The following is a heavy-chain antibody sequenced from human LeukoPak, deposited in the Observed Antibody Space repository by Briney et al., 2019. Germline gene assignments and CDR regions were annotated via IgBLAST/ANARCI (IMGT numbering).Heavy chain of an antibody. D-gene: IGHD1-26*01. CDR3: ARNREWKLPHYFDY. CDR2: IYPGDSDT. CDR1: GYSFTSYW. Sequence: GESLKISCKGSGYSFTSYWIGWVRQMPGKGLEWMGIIYPGDSDTRYSPSFQGQVTISADKSISTAYLQWTSLKASDTGVYYCARNREWKLPHYFDYRGQGTLVTVSS. V-gene: IGHV5-51*01. J-gene: IGHJ4*02.